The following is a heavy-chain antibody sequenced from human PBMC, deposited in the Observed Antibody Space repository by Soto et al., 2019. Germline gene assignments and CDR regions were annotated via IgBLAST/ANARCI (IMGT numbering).Heavy chain of an antibody. CDR2: IHYSGTT. Sequence: PSETLSLTCTVSGGSMRNYFWTWIRQPPGKGLEWIGYIHYSGTTSFFPSYNPSLRSRVTISEDTSKNQFSLKLLSVTTADTAVYFCAVGEASSRNLAPYFLAFWGQGTLVPVSS. V-gene: IGHV4-59*01. J-gene: IGHJ1*01. D-gene: IGHD6-13*01. CDR3: AVGEASSRNLAPYFLAF. CDR1: GGSMRNYF.